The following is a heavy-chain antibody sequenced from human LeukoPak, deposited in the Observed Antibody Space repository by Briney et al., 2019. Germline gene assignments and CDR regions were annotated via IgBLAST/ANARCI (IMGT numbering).Heavy chain of an antibody. CDR2: IYPGDSDT. V-gene: IGHV5-51*03. D-gene: IGHD3-22*01. Sequence: GESLKISCKGSGYSFTSYWIGWVRQMPGKGLDWMGIIYPGDSDTRYSPSFQGQVTISADKSISTAYLQWSSLKASDTAMYYCACVYYDSSGYFDYWGQGTLVTVSS. CDR1: GYSFTSYW. J-gene: IGHJ4*02. CDR3: ACVYYDSSGYFDY.